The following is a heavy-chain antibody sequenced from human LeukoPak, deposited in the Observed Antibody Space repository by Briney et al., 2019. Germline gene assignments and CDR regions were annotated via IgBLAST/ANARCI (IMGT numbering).Heavy chain of an antibody. D-gene: IGHD2-2*01. CDR2: IYYSGST. CDR3: ARGPAAMKFDP. CDR1: GGSISSGDYY. Sequence: PSETLSLTCTVSGGSISSGDYYWSWIRQPPGKGLEWIEYIYYSGSTYYNPSLKSRVTISVDTSKNQFSLKLSSVTAADTAVYYCARGPAAMKFDPWGQGTLVTVSS. V-gene: IGHV4-30-4*08. J-gene: IGHJ5*02.